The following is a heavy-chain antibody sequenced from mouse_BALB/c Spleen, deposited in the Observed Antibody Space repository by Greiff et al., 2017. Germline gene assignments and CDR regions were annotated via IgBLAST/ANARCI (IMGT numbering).Heavy chain of an antibody. CDR1: GFSLTSYG. CDR3: ARDEGNYPAWFAY. Sequence: VMLVESGPGLVAPSQSLSITCTVSGFSLTSYGVHWVRQPPGKGLEWLGVIWAGGSTNYNSALMSRLSISKDNSKSQVFLKMNSLQTDDTAMYYCARDEGNYPAWFAYWGQGTLVTVSA. V-gene: IGHV2-9*02. CDR2: IWAGGST. J-gene: IGHJ3*01. D-gene: IGHD2-1*01.